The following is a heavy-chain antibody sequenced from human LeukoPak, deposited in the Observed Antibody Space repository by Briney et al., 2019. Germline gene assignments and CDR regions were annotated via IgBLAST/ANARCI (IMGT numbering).Heavy chain of an antibody. CDR1: GYRFTSYW. V-gene: IGHV5-51*01. J-gene: IGHJ3*02. CDR2: IYPGDSDT. CDR3: ARQRSTAYYDSSGLPYDAFDI. Sequence: GESLKISCKGSGYRFTSYWIGWVRQMPGKGLEWMGIIYPGDSDTRYSPSFQGQVSISADKSITTGCLQWRSLKASDTAMYYCARQRSTAYYDSSGLPYDAFDIWGQGTMVTVSS. D-gene: IGHD3-22*01.